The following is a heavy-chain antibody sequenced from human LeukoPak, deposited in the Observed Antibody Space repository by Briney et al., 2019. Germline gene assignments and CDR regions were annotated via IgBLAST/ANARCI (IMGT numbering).Heavy chain of an antibody. CDR1: GYSISSGYY. J-gene: IGHJ6*03. CDR2: IYHSGST. CDR3: ARSYRMAYKGHYYYMDV. Sequence: SETLSLTCTVSGYSISSGYYWGWIRQPPGKGLEWIGSIYHSGSTYYNPSLKSRVTISVDTSKNQFSLKLSSVTAADTAVYYCARSYRMAYKGHYYYMDVWGKGTTVTISS. V-gene: IGHV4-38-2*02. D-gene: IGHD5-24*01.